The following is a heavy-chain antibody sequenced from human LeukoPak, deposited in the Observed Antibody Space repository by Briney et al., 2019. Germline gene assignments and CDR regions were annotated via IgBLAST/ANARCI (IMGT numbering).Heavy chain of an antibody. D-gene: IGHD2-21*02. CDR3: ARDEGEVGSAVKVTDVKSYYYYGMDV. J-gene: IGHJ6*02. CDR2: IWYDGSNK. Sequence: GGSLRLSCAASGFTFSSYGMHWVRQAPGKGLEWVAVIWYDGSNKYYADSVKGRFTISRDNSKNTLYLQMISLRAEDTAVYYCARDEGEVGSAVKVTDVKSYYYYGMDVWGQGTTVTVSS. V-gene: IGHV3-33*01. CDR1: GFTFSSYG.